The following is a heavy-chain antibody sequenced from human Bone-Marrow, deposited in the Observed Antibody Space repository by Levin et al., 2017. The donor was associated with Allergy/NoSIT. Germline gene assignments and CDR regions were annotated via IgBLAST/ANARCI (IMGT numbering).Heavy chain of an antibody. CDR1: GYTFTSYA. CDR3: ARDIVYSSSGFDY. J-gene: IGHJ4*02. CDR2: INAGNGAT. Sequence: ASVKVSCKASGYTFTSYAIQWVRQAPGQRLEWVGWINAGNGATKYSQRFQGRVTITRDTSANTAYMELTSLTSEDTAVYYCARDIVYSSSGFDYWGQGTLVTVSS. D-gene: IGHD3-22*01. V-gene: IGHV1-3*01.